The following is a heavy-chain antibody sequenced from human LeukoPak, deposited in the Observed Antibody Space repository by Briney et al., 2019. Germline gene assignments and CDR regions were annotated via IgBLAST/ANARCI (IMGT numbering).Heavy chain of an antibody. CDR2: IYRGGST. Sequence: GGSLRLSCAASGFTVSSNYMSWVRQAPGKGLEWVSVIYRGGSTYYADSVKGRFAISRDNSKNTLYLQMNSLRAEDTAVYYCARDLSYYGMDVWGQGTTVTVSS. CDR3: ARDLSYYGMDV. V-gene: IGHV3-53*01. J-gene: IGHJ6*02. D-gene: IGHD2/OR15-2a*01. CDR1: GFTVSSNY.